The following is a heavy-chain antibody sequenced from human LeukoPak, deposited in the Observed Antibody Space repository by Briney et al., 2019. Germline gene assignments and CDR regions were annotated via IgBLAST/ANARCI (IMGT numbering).Heavy chain of an antibody. CDR3: ARVLFYSSGNKSNRVDY. Sequence: ASVKVSCNTSGYSFTSYDINWVRQAPGQGLEWMGWINPDSGGTNYAQKFQGRVTMTRDTSIRTAYMELSRLRSDDTAVYYCARVLFYSSGNKSNRVDYWGQGTLVTVSS. D-gene: IGHD6-19*01. CDR1: GYSFTSYD. V-gene: IGHV1-2*02. CDR2: INPDSGGT. J-gene: IGHJ4*02.